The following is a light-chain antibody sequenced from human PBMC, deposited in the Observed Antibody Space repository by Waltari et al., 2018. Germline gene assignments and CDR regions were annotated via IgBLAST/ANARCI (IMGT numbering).Light chain of an antibody. J-gene: IGLJ3*02. V-gene: IGLV1-47*01. CDR1: RSNIGSTY. CDR2: RNN. Sequence: QSVLTQPPSASGTPGQRVTISCSGSRSNIGSTYLYWYQQLPGTAPKLLIYRNNQRPSGVPDRFSGSKSGTSASLAISGLRSEDEADYYCAAWDDSLSGRVFGGGTKLTVL. CDR3: AAWDDSLSGRV.